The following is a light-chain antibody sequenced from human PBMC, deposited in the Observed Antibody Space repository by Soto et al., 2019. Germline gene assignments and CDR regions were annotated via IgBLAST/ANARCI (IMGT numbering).Light chain of an antibody. CDR2: GAS. CDR1: QSVGSVY. J-gene: IGKJ1*01. CDR3: QQYGSSPRT. V-gene: IGKV3-20*01. Sequence: DIVFTQSPGTLSLSPGERATLSCRASQSVGSVYLAWYQQKPGQAPRLLIHGASNRASGIPGRFSGSGAGTDFTLTISRXEPEDFAVYYCQQYGSSPRTFGQGTKVDIK.